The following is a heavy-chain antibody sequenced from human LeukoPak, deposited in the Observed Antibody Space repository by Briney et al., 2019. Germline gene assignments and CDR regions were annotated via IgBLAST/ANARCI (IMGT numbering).Heavy chain of an antibody. Sequence: SETLSLTCTVSGGSISSYYWSWIRQPAGKGLEWIGRIYTSGSTNYNPSLKSRVTMSVDTSKNQFSLKLSSVTAADTAVYYCARDRVAVASRGDSGDYWGQGTLVTVSS. CDR1: GGSISSYY. J-gene: IGHJ4*02. CDR3: ARDRVAVASRGDSGDY. V-gene: IGHV4-4*07. CDR2: IYTSGST. D-gene: IGHD6-13*01.